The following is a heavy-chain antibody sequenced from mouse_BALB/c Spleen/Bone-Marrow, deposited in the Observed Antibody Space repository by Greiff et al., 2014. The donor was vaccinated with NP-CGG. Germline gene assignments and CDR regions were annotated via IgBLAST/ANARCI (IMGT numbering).Heavy chain of an antibody. J-gene: IGHJ2*01. CDR3: ARYDYDGVDY. Sequence: EVQLQQSGPGLVKPSQSLSLTCTVTGYSITSDYAWNWIRQFPGNKLEWMGYTSYSGSTSYNPSLKSRISITRDTSKNQFFLQLNSVTNEDTATYYCARYDYDGVDYWGQGTTLTVSS. CDR1: GYSITSDYA. CDR2: TSYSGST. V-gene: IGHV3-2*02. D-gene: IGHD2-4*01.